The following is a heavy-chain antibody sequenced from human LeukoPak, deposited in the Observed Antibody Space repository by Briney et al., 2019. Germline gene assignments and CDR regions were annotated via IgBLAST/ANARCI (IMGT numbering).Heavy chain of an antibody. V-gene: IGHV1-69*13. CDR2: IIPIFGTA. D-gene: IGHD5-12*01. J-gene: IGHJ4*02. Sequence: GAPVKVSCKASGGTFSSYAFSWVRQAPGQGLEWMGGIIPIFGTANYAQKFQGRVTITADESTNTAYMELSSLRSEDTAVYYCARGGNRGYSGYDAPPDYWGQGTLVTVSS. CDR1: GGTFSSYA. CDR3: ARGGNRGYSGYDAPPDY.